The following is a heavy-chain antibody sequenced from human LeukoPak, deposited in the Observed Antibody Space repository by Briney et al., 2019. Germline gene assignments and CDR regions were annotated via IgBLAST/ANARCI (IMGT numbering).Heavy chain of an antibody. Sequence: ASVKVSCKASGYTFTSYGISWVRQAPGQGLEWMGWNSAYNGNTNYAQKLQGRVTMTTDTSTSTAYMELRSLRSDDTAVYYCARGRGDSGSYGTGFDYWGQGTLVTVSS. CDR2: NSAYNGNT. J-gene: IGHJ4*02. CDR3: ARGRGDSGSYGTGFDY. CDR1: GYTFTSYG. V-gene: IGHV1-18*01. D-gene: IGHD1-26*01.